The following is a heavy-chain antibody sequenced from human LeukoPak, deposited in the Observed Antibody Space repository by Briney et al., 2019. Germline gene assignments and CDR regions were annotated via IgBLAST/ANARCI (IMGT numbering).Heavy chain of an antibody. CDR1: GGSISSYY. D-gene: IGHD3-3*01. J-gene: IGHJ6*02. V-gene: IGHV4-59*12. Sequence: PSETLSLTCTVSGGSISSYYWSWIRQPPGKGLEWIGYIYYSGSTNYNPSLKSRVTISVDTSKNQFSLKLSSVTAADTAVYYCARDQADHYDFWSGYYENYYYYGMDVWGQGTTVTVSS. CDR3: ARDQADHYDFWSGYYENYYYYGMDV. CDR2: IYYSGST.